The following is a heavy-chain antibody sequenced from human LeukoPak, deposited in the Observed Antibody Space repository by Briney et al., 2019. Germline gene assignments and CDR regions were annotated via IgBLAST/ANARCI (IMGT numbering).Heavy chain of an antibody. CDR3: ARVVGVVAATSYNWFDP. D-gene: IGHD2-15*01. V-gene: IGHV3-53*01. CDR2: IYSDDST. J-gene: IGHJ5*02. CDR1: GFTVSSNF. Sequence: PGGSLRLSCAASGFTVSSNFITWVRQAPGKGLEWVSIIYSDDSTYYADSVKGRFTISRDNSKNTLYLQMNSLRAGDTAVYYCARVVGVVAATSYNWFDPWGQGTLVTVSS.